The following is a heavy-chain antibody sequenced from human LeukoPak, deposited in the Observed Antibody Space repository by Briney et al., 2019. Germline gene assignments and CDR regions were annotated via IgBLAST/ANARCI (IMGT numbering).Heavy chain of an antibody. CDR2: ITTSGTYI. CDR3: AREGGITIFGVVPYFDY. J-gene: IGHJ4*02. CDR1: GFTFTRFN. V-gene: IGHV3-21*06. D-gene: IGHD3-3*01. Sequence: KPGGSLRLSCAASGFTFTRFNMNWVRQAPGKGLELVSSITTSGTYIYYADSVKGRFTISRDNAKNSLYLQMNSLRAEDTAVYYCAREGGITIFGVVPYFDYWGQGTLVTVSS.